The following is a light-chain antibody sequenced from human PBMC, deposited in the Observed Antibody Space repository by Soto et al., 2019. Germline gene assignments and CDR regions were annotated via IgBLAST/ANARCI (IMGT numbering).Light chain of an antibody. CDR3: QQYNNWHPWT. CDR1: QSVSSN. V-gene: IGKV3-15*01. J-gene: IGKJ1*01. CDR2: GPS. Sequence: EIVMTQSPATLSVSPGERATLSSRASQSVSSNLAWYQQKPGQAPRLLIYGPSTRATGIPARFSGSGSGTEFTLTISSLQSEDFAVYYCQQYNNWHPWTFGQGTKVEIK.